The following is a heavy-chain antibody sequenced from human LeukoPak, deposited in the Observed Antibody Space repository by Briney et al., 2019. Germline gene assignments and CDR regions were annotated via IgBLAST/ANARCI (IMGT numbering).Heavy chain of an antibody. CDR1: GLSFSDNY. J-gene: IGHJ4*02. CDR3: ARVLWSGDYPRFDC. Sequence: PGGSLRLSCAASGLSFSDNYMNWVRQAPGKGLEWVSIIYSGGNTYYADSVKGRFSISRDNSKNTLHLQMNSLRAEDTAVYYCARVLWSGDYPRFDCWGPGTLVTVSS. CDR2: IYSGGNT. D-gene: IGHD4-17*01. V-gene: IGHV3-53*01.